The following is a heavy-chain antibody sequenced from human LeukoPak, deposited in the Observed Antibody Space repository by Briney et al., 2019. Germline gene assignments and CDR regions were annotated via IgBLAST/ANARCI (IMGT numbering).Heavy chain of an antibody. V-gene: IGHV3-23*01. J-gene: IGHJ4*02. Sequence: GGSLRLSCAASGFTFSSHALSWVRQAPGKGLEWVSSLSGSGYNTYYADSVKGRFTISRDNSKNTVYLQMNSLRAEDTAVYYCAKVILNHYFDYWGQGTLVTVSS. CDR1: GFTFSSHA. CDR3: AKVILNHYFDY. CDR2: LSGSGYNT.